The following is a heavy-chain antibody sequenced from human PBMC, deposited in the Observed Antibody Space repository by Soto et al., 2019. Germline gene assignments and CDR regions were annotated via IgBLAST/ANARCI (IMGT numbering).Heavy chain of an antibody. V-gene: IGHV2-5*02. Sequence: QITLKESGPTLVKPKQTLTLTCTVSGFSLSTSGVGVGWIRQPPGKALEWLALIYWDDDKRYSPSLKSRLTITKDSSKDQVVLTMTNMDPVDTATYYCAPRRPSWAFDIWGQGTMVTVSS. CDR2: IYWDDDK. CDR3: APRRPSWAFDI. CDR1: GFSLSTSGVG. J-gene: IGHJ3*02.